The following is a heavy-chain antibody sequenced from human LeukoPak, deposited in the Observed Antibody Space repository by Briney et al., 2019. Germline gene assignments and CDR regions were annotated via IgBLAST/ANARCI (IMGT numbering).Heavy chain of an antibody. V-gene: IGHV4-4*07. CDR3: AIASGYSSGWADY. J-gene: IGHJ4*02. D-gene: IGHD6-19*01. Sequence: SETLSLTCTVSGGSISSYYWSWIRQSPGKGLERIGRTYTSGSTNYNPSLKSRVTMSVDTSKNQFSLKLSSVTAADTAVYYCAIASGYSSGWADYWGQGTLVTVSS. CDR1: GGSISSYY. CDR2: TYTSGST.